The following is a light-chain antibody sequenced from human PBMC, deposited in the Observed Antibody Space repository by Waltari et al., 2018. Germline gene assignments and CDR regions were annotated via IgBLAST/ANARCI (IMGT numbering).Light chain of an antibody. Sequence: DIQMTQSPSSLSASVGDRVTITCRASQGISNYLAWYQQKPGKVPKFLIYAAAALESGVPSRFSGSGSGTHSTLTISSLQPEDAATYYCQNYNSALRTFGQGTKVEIK. CDR3: QNYNSALRT. V-gene: IGKV1-27*01. CDR2: AAA. J-gene: IGKJ1*01. CDR1: QGISNY.